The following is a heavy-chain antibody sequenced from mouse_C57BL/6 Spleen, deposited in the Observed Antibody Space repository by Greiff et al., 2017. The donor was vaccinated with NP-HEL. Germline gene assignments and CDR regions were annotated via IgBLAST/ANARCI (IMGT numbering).Heavy chain of an antibody. J-gene: IGHJ3*01. Sequence: EVKLQESGGGLVQPGGSLKLSCAASGFTFSDYYMYWVRQTPEKRLEWVAYISNGGGSTYYPDTVKGRFTISRDNAKNTLYLQMSRLRSEDTAMYYCARQGYYGSSGPWFAYWGQGTLVTVSA. CDR2: ISNGGGST. CDR1: GFTFSDYY. CDR3: ARQGYYGSSGPWFAY. D-gene: IGHD1-1*01. V-gene: IGHV5-12*01.